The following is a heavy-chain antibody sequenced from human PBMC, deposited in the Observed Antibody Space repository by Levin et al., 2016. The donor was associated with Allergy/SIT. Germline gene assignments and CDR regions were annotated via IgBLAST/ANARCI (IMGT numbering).Heavy chain of an antibody. CDR1: GFTFGDYA. V-gene: IGHV3-49*04. D-gene: IGHD2-15*01. CDR2: VRSKGYGGTT. CDR3: TRDHCGGGSCHYYFEY. Sequence: GGSLRLSCTASGFTFGDYAMTWVRQAPGKGLEWVGFVRSKGYGGTTEYAAPVDGRFTISRDDSKGIAYLQMNSLKREDTAMYYCTRDHCGGGSCHYYFEYWGQGTLVTVSS. J-gene: IGHJ4*02.